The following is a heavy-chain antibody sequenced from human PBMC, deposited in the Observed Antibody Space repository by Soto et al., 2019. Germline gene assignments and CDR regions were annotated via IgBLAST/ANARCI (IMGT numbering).Heavy chain of an antibody. Sequence: SETLSLTCAVYGGSFSGYYWSWIRQPPGKGLEWIGEINHSGSTNYNPSLKSRVTISVDTSKNQFSLKLSSVTAADTAVYYCARGSRVPAARKTALTDYYMDVWGKGTTVTVSS. D-gene: IGHD2-2*01. CDR1: GGSFSGYY. V-gene: IGHV4-34*01. J-gene: IGHJ6*03. CDR2: INHSGST. CDR3: ARGSRVPAARKTALTDYYMDV.